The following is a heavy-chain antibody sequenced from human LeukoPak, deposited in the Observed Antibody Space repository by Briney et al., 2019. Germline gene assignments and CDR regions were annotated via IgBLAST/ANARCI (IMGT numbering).Heavy chain of an antibody. Sequence: KVSCKASGSTFSSYAISWVRQAPGQGLEWMGGIIPIFGTANYAQKFQGRVTITTDESTSTAYMELSSLRSEDTAVYYCACDSSGYYYGKYYYMDVWGKGTTVTVSS. CDR2: IIPIFGTA. V-gene: IGHV1-69*05. D-gene: IGHD3-22*01. CDR3: ACDSSGYYYGKYYYMDV. J-gene: IGHJ6*03. CDR1: GSTFSSYA.